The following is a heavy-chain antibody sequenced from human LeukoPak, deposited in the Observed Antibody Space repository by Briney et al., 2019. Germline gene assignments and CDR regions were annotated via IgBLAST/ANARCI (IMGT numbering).Heavy chain of an antibody. V-gene: IGHV3-30-3*01. Sequence: GRSLRLSCAASGFTFSSYAMHWVRQAPGKGLEWVAVISYDGSNKYYADSVKGRFTISRDNAKDTLYLQMNSLRVEDTAVYYCARGGGIYGLWDYWGQGTLVTVSS. D-gene: IGHD1-26*01. CDR2: ISYDGSNK. CDR3: ARGGGIYGLWDY. CDR1: GFTFSSYA. J-gene: IGHJ4*02.